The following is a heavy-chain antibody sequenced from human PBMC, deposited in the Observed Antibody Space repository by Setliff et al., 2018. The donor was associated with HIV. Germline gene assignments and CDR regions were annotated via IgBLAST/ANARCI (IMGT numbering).Heavy chain of an antibody. D-gene: IGHD3-22*01. CDR1: GESFSGYY. V-gene: IGHV4-34*01. Sequence: SETLSLTCAVYGESFSGYYWSWIRQPPGKGLEWIGEINHSGSTNHNPSLKSRVAISVDTSKNQFSLKLTSVTAADTALYFCARQFGSGFYFDYWGRGTPVTVSS. CDR2: INHSGST. CDR3: ARQFGSGFYFDY. J-gene: IGHJ4*02.